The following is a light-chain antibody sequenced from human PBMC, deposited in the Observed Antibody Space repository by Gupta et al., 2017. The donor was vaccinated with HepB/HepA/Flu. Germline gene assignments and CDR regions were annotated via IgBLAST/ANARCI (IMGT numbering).Light chain of an antibody. J-gene: IGKJ4*01. CDR3: QQYGSSPPSLT. Sequence: EIVLTQSPGTLSLSPGERATLSCRASQSVSSSYLAWYQQKPGQAPRLLIYGASSRATGIPDRFSGSGSGTDFTLTISRLEPEEFAVYYCQQYGSSPPSLTFGGGTKVEIK. CDR1: QSVSSSY. CDR2: GAS. V-gene: IGKV3-20*01.